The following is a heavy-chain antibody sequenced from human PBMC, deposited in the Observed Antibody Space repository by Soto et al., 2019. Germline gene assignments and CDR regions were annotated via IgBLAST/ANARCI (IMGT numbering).Heavy chain of an antibody. CDR1: GFTFSSYG. D-gene: IGHD3-22*01. V-gene: IGHV3-33*01. Sequence: PGGSLRLSCAASGFTFSSYGMHWFRQAPGKGLEWVAVIWYDGSNKYYADSVKGRFTISRDNSKNTLYLQMNSLRAEDTAVYYCARDLSSGYFDYWGQGTLVTVSS. J-gene: IGHJ4*02. CDR3: ARDLSSGYFDY. CDR2: IWYDGSNK.